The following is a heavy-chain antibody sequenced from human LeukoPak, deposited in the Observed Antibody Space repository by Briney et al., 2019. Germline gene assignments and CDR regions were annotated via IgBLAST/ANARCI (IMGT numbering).Heavy chain of an antibody. V-gene: IGHV6-1*01. D-gene: IGHD6-19*01. J-gene: IGHJ4*02. Sequence: SQTLSLTCAISGDIVSSNSAAWNWIRQPPSRGLEWLGRTYYKSKLYNDYAVSVRSSITINHDTSKNQFSLQMNSVTPEDTAVYYCEEGRYSSGWSFDYWGQGTLVTVSS. CDR2: TYYKSKLYN. CDR3: EEGRYSSGWSFDY. CDR1: GDIVSSNSAA.